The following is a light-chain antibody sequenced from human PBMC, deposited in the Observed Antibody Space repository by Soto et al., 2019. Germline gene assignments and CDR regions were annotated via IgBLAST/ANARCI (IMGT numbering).Light chain of an antibody. CDR2: GAS. J-gene: IGKJ4*01. CDR1: MRISNY. V-gene: IGKV1-39*01. Sequence: DIQVIQSPSSLSASVGDRVTITCRAKMRISNYLNWYQQKPGKAPKLLISGASTLQSGVPSRFIGSGSGAYFTLTISSLHPDDSETYYCQQSHSTPLTFGGGTNLEIK. CDR3: QQSHSTPLT.